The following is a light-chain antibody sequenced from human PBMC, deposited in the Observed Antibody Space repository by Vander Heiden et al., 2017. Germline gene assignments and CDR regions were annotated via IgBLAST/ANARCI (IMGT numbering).Light chain of an antibody. CDR2: DVT. CDR3: CSYTSSSTWV. CDR1: SSDVGVYNY. V-gene: IGLV2-14*03. J-gene: IGLJ3*02. Sequence: QSALTQPASVPGSPGQSITIPCTGTSSDVGVYNYVSWYQQHPGKVPNLMIYDVTNRPSGVSNRFSGSKSGNTASLTISGLQPEDEADYFCCSYTSSSTWVFGGGTKVTVL.